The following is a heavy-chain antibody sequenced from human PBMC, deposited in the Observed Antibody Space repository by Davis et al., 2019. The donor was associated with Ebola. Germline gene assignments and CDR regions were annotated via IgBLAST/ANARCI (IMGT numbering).Heavy chain of an antibody. Sequence: PGGSLRLSCAASGFSFSSHWMHWVRQAPGSGLVWVSRLNTDGSRTTYADSVQGRFTISRDNAKNTLYLQMDSLTPEDTAVYYCARDEINSRAFGYWGQGTLVTVSS. CDR2: LNTDGSRT. D-gene: IGHD3-10*01. CDR1: GFSFSSHW. CDR3: ARDEINSRAFGY. V-gene: IGHV3-74*01. J-gene: IGHJ4*02.